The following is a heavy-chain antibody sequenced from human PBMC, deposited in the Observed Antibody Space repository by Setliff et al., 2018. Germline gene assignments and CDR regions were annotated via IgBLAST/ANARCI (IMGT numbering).Heavy chain of an antibody. CDR2: IRPNGGGT. CDR3: ARGGGSYRAGNSRPTYWFDP. D-gene: IGHD2-21*01. J-gene: IGHJ5*02. V-gene: IGHV1-2*02. CDR1: GYPFIEHY. Sequence: GASVKVSCKTSGYPFIEHYVNWVRQAPGQGLEWMGWIRPNGGGTHYAQKFQGRVTMTRDTANSTVYMDLSSLTSDDTAIYYRARGGGSYRAGNSRPTYWFDPWGQGTLVTVSS.